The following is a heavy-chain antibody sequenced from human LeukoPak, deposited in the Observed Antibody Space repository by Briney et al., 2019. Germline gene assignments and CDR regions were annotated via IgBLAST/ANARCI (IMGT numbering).Heavy chain of an antibody. CDR2: IIPIFGTT. CDR1: GGTFSSYS. D-gene: IGHD1-14*01. V-gene: IGHV1-69*05. CDR3: ARTADRARVDRRYNYFDY. Sequence: SVKVSCKGSGGTFSSYSISWVRQAPGQGEEWMGGIIPIFGTTNYAQKFQGRVTITTDESTSTAYMALGSLRFEDTAVYFCARTADRARVDRRYNYFDYWGQGTLVTVSS. J-gene: IGHJ4*02.